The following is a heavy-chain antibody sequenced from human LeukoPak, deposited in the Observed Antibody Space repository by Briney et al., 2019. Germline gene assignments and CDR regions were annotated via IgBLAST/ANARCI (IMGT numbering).Heavy chain of an antibody. CDR1: GFTFSSYA. CDR2: ISGSGGST. V-gene: IGHV3-23*01. CDR3: ARDLSWNYYYYYMDV. Sequence: GGSLRLSCAASGFTFSSYAMSWVRQAPGKGLEWVSAISGSGGSTYYADSVKGRFTISRDNAKNSLYLQMNSLRAEDTAVYYCARDLSWNYYYYYMDVWGKGTTVTVSS. D-gene: IGHD6-13*01. J-gene: IGHJ6*03.